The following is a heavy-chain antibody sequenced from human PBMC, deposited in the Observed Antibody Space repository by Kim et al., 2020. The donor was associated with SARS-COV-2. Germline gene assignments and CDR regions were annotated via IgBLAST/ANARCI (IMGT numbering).Heavy chain of an antibody. J-gene: IGHJ4*02. CDR1: GGSISSSSYY. Sequence: SETLSLTCTVSGGSISSSSYYWGWIRQPPGKGLEWIGSIYYSGSTYCNPSLKSRVTISVDTSKNQFSLKLSSVTAADTAVYYCARQDPPWGSSSLGSSGWGQGTLVTVSS. D-gene: IGHD6-6*01. CDR3: ARQDPPWGSSSLGSSG. V-gene: IGHV4-39*01. CDR2: IYYSGST.